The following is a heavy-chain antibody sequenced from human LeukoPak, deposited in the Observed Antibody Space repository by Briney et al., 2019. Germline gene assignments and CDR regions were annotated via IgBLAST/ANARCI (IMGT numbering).Heavy chain of an antibody. CDR2: SNWSGGST. J-gene: IGHJ6*04. CDR1: GFMFDDYG. D-gene: IGHD3-10*02. CDR3: AELGITMIGGV. V-gene: IGHV3-20*04. Sequence: TGGSLRLSCAASGFMFDDYGMSWVRQVPGKGLEWVVCSNWSGGSTGYADSVKGRFTISRDNAKNSLYLQMNSLRAEETAVYYCAELGITMIGGVWGKGTTVTISS.